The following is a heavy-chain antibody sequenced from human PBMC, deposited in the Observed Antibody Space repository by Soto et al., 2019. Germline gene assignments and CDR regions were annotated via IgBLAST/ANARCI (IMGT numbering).Heavy chain of an antibody. CDR3: ARSTLYSSSRRNWFDP. Sequence: QVQLVQSGAEVKKPGSSVKVSCKASRDTFTTYALGWVRQAPGQGFEWMGGIVPFIGAANYAQKFQGRVTITADQSTSTVFMELRSLTSEDTAVYYCARSTLYSSSRRNWFDPWGQGTLVTVSS. D-gene: IGHD6-13*01. CDR2: IVPFIGAA. V-gene: IGHV1-69*01. CDR1: RDTFTTYA. J-gene: IGHJ5*02.